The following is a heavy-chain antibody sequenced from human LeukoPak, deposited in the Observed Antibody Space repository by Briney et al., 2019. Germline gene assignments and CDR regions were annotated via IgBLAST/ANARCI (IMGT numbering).Heavy chain of an antibody. Sequence: GSLRLSCAASGFTFSSYWMHWVRQAPGKGLVWVSRINSDGSSTSYADSVKGRFTISRDNAKNTLYLQMNSLRAEDTAVYYCARDPADYYDSSGFPYYMDVWGKGTTVTVSS. V-gene: IGHV3-74*01. J-gene: IGHJ6*03. CDR1: GFTFSSYW. CDR3: ARDPADYYDSSGFPYYMDV. CDR2: INSDGSST. D-gene: IGHD3-22*01.